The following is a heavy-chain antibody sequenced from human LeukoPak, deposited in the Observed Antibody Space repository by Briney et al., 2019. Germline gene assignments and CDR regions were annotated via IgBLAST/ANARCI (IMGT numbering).Heavy chain of an antibody. J-gene: IGHJ4*02. D-gene: IGHD2-15*01. CDR1: GFTFSSYW. CDR3: VRGNPFGGY. Sequence: PGGSLRLSCAVSGFTFSSYWMSWVRQAPGKGLEWVANMKQDGSEKDHVDSVEGRFTISRDNAKNSLYLQMNGLRAEDTAVYYCVRGNPFGGYWGQGTLVTVSS. V-gene: IGHV3-7*03. CDR2: MKQDGSEK.